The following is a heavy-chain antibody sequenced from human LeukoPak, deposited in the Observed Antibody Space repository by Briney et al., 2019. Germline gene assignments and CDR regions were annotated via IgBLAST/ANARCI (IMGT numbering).Heavy chain of an antibody. CDR3: ARSGGPGTYHQLRYNWFDP. Sequence: PGGSLRLSCAASGVNLSDYHMNWVRQAPGKGLEWLSAITTISHYIYYAGAVRGRFTISRDNAKNSLYLQMNSLRGEDTAVYYCARSGGPGTYHQLRYNWFDPWGQGTLVTVSS. V-gene: IGHV3-21*01. D-gene: IGHD3-10*01. CDR1: GVNLSDYH. J-gene: IGHJ5*02. CDR2: ITTISHYI.